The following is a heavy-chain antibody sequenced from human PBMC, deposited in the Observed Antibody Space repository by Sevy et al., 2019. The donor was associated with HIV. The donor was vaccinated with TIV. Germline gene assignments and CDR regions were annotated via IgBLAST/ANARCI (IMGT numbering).Heavy chain of an antibody. D-gene: IGHD2-8*01. Sequence: GGSLRLSCAASGFTPSTYGMRWVRQAPGKGLEWVAVIGYDGSNIYYADSVKGRFTISRDNSKNTLFLQMDSLRAEDTAIYYCARDHIMYGDYLLAYFDYWGQGTLVTVSS. V-gene: IGHV3-33*01. J-gene: IGHJ4*02. CDR2: IGYDGSNI. CDR3: ARDHIMYGDYLLAYFDY. CDR1: GFTPSTYG.